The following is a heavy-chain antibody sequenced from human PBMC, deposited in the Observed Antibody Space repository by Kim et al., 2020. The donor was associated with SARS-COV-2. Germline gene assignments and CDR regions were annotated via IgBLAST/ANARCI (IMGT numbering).Heavy chain of an antibody. J-gene: IGHJ4*02. Sequence: SETLSLTCTVSGGSISISDHYWGYFRQPPGKRLEWIGSIYYRGSTYDNPSLKRRVTISEDTSKTQFSLRLSSVTAADTVVYYCARLSLVGIADYCGQDTL. CDR2: IYYRGST. V-gene: IGHV4-39*01. CDR3: ARLSLVGIADY. CDR1: GGSISISDHY. D-gene: IGHD2-2*03.